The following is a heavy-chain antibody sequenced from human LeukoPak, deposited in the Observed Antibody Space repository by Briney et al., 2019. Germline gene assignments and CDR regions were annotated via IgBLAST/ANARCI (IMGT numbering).Heavy chain of an antibody. D-gene: IGHD2-2*01. V-gene: IGHV3-30*02. Sequence: GGSLRLSCAASGFTFSHYGMHWVRQAPDRGLEWLSFIDNDETEHYADSVKGRFTISRDNSKNTLYLQMNSLRAEDTAVYCCAKDATDNIVVVPAASYYMDVWGKGTTVTVSS. CDR1: GFTFSHYG. J-gene: IGHJ6*03. CDR2: IDNDETE. CDR3: AKDATDNIVVVPAASYYMDV.